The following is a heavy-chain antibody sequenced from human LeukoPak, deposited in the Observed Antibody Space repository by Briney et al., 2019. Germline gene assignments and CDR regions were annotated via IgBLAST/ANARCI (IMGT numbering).Heavy chain of an antibody. V-gene: IGHV4-31*03. CDR3: ARESRGYSSSWYNWFDP. CDR2: IYYSGST. D-gene: IGHD6-13*01. Sequence: PSQTLSLTCTVSGGSISSGGYYWSWIRQHPGEGLEWIGYIYYSGSTYYNPSLKSRVTISVDTSKNQFSLKLSSVTAADTAVYYCARESRGYSSSWYNWFDPWGQGTLVTVSS. CDR1: GGSISSGGYY. J-gene: IGHJ5*02.